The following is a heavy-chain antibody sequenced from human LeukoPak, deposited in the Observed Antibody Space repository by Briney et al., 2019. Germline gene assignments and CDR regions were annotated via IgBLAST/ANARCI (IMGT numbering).Heavy chain of an antibody. CDR3: ARGHYYYGLCSYYFSS. CDR1: GGSISSGGDY. J-gene: IGHJ4*02. V-gene: IGHV4-30-4*08. CDR2: IYYSGST. Sequence: SQTLSLTCTVSGGSISSGGDYWSWIRQHPGKGLEWVGYIYYSGSTYSNPSLKSRVTISVDTSKNQFSLRLNSVTAADAAVYYCARGHYYYGLCSYYFSSWGQGTPVTVSS. D-gene: IGHD3-10*01.